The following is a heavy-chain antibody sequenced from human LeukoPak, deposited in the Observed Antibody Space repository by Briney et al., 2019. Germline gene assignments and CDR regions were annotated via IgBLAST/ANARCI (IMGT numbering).Heavy chain of an antibody. D-gene: IGHD1-1*01. CDR3: AVNSTKHTFDI. CDR2: IYYSGST. Sequence: PSETLSLTCTVSGGSISTYYWSWIRQSPGKGLEWIGSIYYSGSTNYNPSLKSRVTISVDTSKNQFSLELTSVTAADTAVYYCAVNSTKHTFDIWAQGTMVTVSS. CDR1: GGSISTYY. V-gene: IGHV4-59*08. J-gene: IGHJ3*02.